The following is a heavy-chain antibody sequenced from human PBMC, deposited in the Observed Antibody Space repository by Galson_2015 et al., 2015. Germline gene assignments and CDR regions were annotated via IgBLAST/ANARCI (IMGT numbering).Heavy chain of an antibody. V-gene: IGHV5-51*03. CDR3: ARLPDYFYDMDV. Sequence: QSGAEVKKPGESLKISCKGSGYSFPSYWIGWVRQMPGKGLECMGIIYPADSDTRYSPSFQGQVTITVDKSISNAYLQWSSLKASDTAMYYCARLPDYFYDMDVWGQGTTVTVSS. CDR2: IYPADSDT. CDR1: GYSFPSYW. J-gene: IGHJ6*02.